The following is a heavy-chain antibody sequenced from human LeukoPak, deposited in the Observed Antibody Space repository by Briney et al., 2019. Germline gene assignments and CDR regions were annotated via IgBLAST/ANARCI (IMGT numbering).Heavy chain of an antibody. CDR2: IYYSGST. CDR1: GGSFSGYY. CDR3: ARHLWPPYFDS. Sequence: SETLSLTCAVYGGSFSGYYWGWIRQPPGKGLEWIGYIYYSGSTNYNPSLRSRVTISLDTSMNQFSLKVSSVTAAETAVYYCARHLWPPYFDSWGQGTLVTVSS. V-gene: IGHV4-59*08. D-gene: IGHD3-16*01. J-gene: IGHJ4*02.